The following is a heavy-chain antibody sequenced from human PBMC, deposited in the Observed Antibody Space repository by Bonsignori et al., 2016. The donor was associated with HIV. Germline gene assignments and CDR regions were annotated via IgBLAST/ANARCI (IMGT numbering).Heavy chain of an antibody. CDR2: INYSGST. J-gene: IGHJ6*04. Sequence: SETLSLTCTVSGGSISSYYWSWIRQPPGKGLEWIGYINYSGSTNYNPSLKSRVTISVDTSKNQFSLKLSSVTAADTAVYYCARRPGLHSGLPLDVWGKGTTVTVSS. V-gene: IGHV4-59*01. D-gene: IGHD5-12*01. CDR1: GGSISSYY. CDR3: ARRPGLHSGLPLDV.